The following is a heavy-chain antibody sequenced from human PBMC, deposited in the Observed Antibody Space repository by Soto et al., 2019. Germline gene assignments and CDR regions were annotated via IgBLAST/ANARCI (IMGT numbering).Heavy chain of an antibody. CDR2: VYSTGGL. J-gene: IGHJ6*02. Sequence: QVQLQESGPGLVKPSETLSLTCTVSDGSIGDYNCAWIRQTPGKALEWIGYVYSTGGLAYNPSLKDRVTLSVDTSKSQFSLQMRSVTAADTAVYYCVRQGFGPLHGLVDIWGRGTAVTVSS. CDR1: DGSIGDYN. CDR3: VRQGFGPLHGLVDI. V-gene: IGHV4-59*08. D-gene: IGHD3-16*01.